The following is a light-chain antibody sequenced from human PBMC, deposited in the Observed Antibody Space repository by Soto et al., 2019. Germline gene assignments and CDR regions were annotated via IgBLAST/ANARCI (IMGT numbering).Light chain of an antibody. CDR1: QSLLYSANKKNY. V-gene: IGKV4-1*01. CDR2: WAS. Sequence: DIVMTQSPDSLAVSLGERATINCMSSQSLLYSANKKNYVAWYQQKPGQPPKLLIYWASTRESGVPDRFSGSGSGTDFTLTISSLQAEDVAVYCCQQYFTNPLTFGPGTKVDIK. CDR3: QQYFTNPLT. J-gene: IGKJ3*01.